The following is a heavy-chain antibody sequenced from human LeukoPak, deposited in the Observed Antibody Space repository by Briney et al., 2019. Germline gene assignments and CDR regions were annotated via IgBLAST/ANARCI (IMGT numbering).Heavy chain of an antibody. CDR1: GGSISSSSYY. Sequence: SETLSLTCTVSGGSISSSSYYWGWIRQPPGKGLEWIGSIYHSGSTYYNPSLKSRVTISVDTSKNQFSLKLSSVTAADTAVYYCARHMPYYDILTGYYLGGFDYWGQGTLVTVSS. CDR3: ARHMPYYDILTGYYLGGFDY. D-gene: IGHD3-9*01. J-gene: IGHJ4*02. CDR2: IYHSGST. V-gene: IGHV4-39*01.